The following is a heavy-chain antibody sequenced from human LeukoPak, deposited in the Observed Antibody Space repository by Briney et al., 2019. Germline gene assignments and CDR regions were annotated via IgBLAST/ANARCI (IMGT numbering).Heavy chain of an antibody. V-gene: IGHV1-8*01. CDR1: GYTFTSYD. CDR2: MNHNSGNT. J-gene: IGHJ6*03. CDR3: ARLRRAVAGTYYYYYMDV. Sequence: ASVKVSCKASGYTFTSYDINWVRQATGQGLEWMGWMNHNSGNTGYAQKFQGRVTMTRNTSISTAYMELSSLRSEDTAVYYCARLRRAVAGTYYYYYMDVWGKGTTVTVSS. D-gene: IGHD6-19*01.